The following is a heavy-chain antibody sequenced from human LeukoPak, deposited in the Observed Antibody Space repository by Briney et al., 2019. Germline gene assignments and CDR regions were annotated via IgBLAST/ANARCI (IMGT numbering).Heavy chain of an antibody. V-gene: IGHV3-23*01. CDR3: AKGGHFSFFDV. CDR2: ISGNGDTT. CDR1: GITFGNYA. Sequence: GGSLRLSCVASGITFGNYAMTWVRQAPGKGLEWVSTISGNGDTTFYPDSVKGRFTLSRDNSKNTHYLQMNSLRLEDTALYYCAKGGHFSFFDVWGRGTLVTVSS. J-gene: IGHJ2*01.